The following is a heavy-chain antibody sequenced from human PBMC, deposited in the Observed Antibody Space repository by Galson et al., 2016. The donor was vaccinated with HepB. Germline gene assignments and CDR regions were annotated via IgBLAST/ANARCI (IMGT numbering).Heavy chain of an antibody. D-gene: IGHD3-9*01. CDR2: IWYDGSNE. CDR3: QGRNYDFLTGYYKDY. J-gene: IGHJ4*02. CDR1: GFTFNKFG. Sequence: SLRLSCAASGFTFNKFGMHWVRQAPGKGLEWVALIWYDGSNEYYADSVKGRFTISRDNSKNTVYLLMSSLRAEDTAVCYCQGRNYDFLTGYYKDYWGQGTLVTVSS. V-gene: IGHV3-33*01.